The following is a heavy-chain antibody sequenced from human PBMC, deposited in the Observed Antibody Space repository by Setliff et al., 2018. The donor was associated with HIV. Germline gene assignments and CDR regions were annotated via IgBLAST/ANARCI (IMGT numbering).Heavy chain of an antibody. D-gene: IGHD4-17*01. CDR2: IYSSGST. V-gene: IGHV4-31*03. J-gene: IGHJ5*02. Sequence: PSVTLSLTCTVSGGSISSYYWNWIRQHPGKGLEWIGYIYSSGSTYYNPSLQSRVSMSVDTSKNQFSLKLTSVTAADTAVYYCARSVTFLVDWFDPWGRGTLVTVSS. CDR3: ARSVTFLVDWFDP. CDR1: GGSISSYY.